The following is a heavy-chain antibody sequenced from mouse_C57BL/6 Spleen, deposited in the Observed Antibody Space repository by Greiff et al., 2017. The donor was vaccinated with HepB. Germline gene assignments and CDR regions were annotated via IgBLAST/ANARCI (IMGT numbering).Heavy chain of an antibody. D-gene: IGHD2-4*01. CDR1: GFSFTSYG. J-gene: IGHJ4*01. CDR3: ARHAGDYDDAMDY. CDR2: IWSDGST. V-gene: IGHV2-6-1*01. Sequence: QVQLKESGPGLVAPSQSLSITCTVSGFSFTSYGVHWVRQPPGKGLEWLVVIWSDGSTTYNSALKSRLSISKDNSKSQVFLKMNSLQTDDTAMYYCARHAGDYDDAMDYWGQGTSVTVSS.